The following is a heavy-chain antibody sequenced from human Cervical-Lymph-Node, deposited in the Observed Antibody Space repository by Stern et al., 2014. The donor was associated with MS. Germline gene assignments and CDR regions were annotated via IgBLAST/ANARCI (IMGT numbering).Heavy chain of an antibody. CDR3: ARDGPVWDNWNDPDAFDI. Sequence: VQLVESGAEVKKPGASVKVSCKASGYTFTTYAIHWVRQAPGQRLEWMGWINAGNGNTKYSQKFQDRVTISRDTSATTAYMELSSLRSEDTALYFCARDGPVWDNWNDPDAFDIWGQGTMVTVFS. V-gene: IGHV1-3*01. CDR2: INAGNGNT. CDR1: GYTFTTYA. J-gene: IGHJ3*02. D-gene: IGHD1-1*01.